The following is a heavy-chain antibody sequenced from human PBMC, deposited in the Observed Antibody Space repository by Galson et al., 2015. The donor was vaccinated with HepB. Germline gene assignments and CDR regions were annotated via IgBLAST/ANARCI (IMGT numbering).Heavy chain of an antibody. Sequence: SLRLSCAASGFTFSSYAMHWVRQAPGKGLEWVAVISYDGSNKYYADSVKGRFTISRDNSKNTLYLQMNSLRAEDTAVYYCARDGGRYHDFWSGYFFDYGCPGTLVTVSA. CDR2: ISYDGSNK. D-gene: IGHD3-3*01. V-gene: IGHV3-30*03. CDR1: GFTFSSYA. J-gene: IGHJ4*02. CDR3: ARDGGRYHDFWSGYFFDY.